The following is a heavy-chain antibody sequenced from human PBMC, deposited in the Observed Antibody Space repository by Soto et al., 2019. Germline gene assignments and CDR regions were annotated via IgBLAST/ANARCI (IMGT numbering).Heavy chain of an antibody. CDR2: IVVGSGNT. D-gene: IGHD4-17*01. CDR3: AADTTTVTTDAFDI. Sequence: SVKVSCKASGFTFTSSAMQWVRQARGQRLEWIGWIVVGSGNTDYAQKFQERVTITRDMSTSTAYMELSSLRSEDTAVYYCAADTTTVTTDAFDIWGQGTMVTVSS. CDR1: GFTFTSSA. V-gene: IGHV1-58*02. J-gene: IGHJ3*02.